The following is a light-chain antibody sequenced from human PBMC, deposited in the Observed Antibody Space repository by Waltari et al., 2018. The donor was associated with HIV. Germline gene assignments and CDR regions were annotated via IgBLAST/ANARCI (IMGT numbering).Light chain of an antibody. J-gene: IGKJ1*01. Sequence: EVVMTPPPATPSVSPGERAALACRASNTVSSNLAWYQQKPGQAPRLLISAAYTRATGVPVRISGSGSGTEFTLTISSLQSEDFAVYYCQKYNDWPRTFGQGTKVEIK. V-gene: IGKV3-15*01. CDR3: QKYNDWPRT. CDR1: NTVSSN. CDR2: AAY.